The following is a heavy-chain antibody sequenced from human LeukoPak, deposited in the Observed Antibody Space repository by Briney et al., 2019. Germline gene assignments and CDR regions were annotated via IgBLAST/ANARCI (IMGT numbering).Heavy chain of an antibody. D-gene: IGHD4-17*01. CDR3: ARDGYGDYPEGSDY. Sequence: PGGSLRLSCAASGFTFSSYAMSWVRQAPGKGLEWVSVIYSGGSTYYADSVKGRFTISRDNSKNTLYLQMNSLRAEDTAVYYCARDGYGDYPEGSDYWGQGTLVTVSS. CDR1: GFTFSSYA. J-gene: IGHJ4*02. V-gene: IGHV3-66*01. CDR2: IYSGGST.